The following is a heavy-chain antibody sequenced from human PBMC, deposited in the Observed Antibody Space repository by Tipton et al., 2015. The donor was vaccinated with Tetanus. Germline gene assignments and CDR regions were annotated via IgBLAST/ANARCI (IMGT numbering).Heavy chain of an antibody. CDR1: GGSFGSRNYY. J-gene: IGHJ6*02. CDR2: IYYSGKT. CDR3: ARLSVDYDSSAFYPFYYYYGMDV. V-gene: IGHV4-39*01. D-gene: IGHD3-22*01. Sequence: TLSLTCTVSGGSFGSRNYYWGWIRQPPGKGLEWIGTIYYSGKTCNNPSLKTRVTISADTSKNQFSLKLSSVTAADTAVYYCARLSVDYDSSAFYPFYYYYGMDVWGQGTTVTVSS.